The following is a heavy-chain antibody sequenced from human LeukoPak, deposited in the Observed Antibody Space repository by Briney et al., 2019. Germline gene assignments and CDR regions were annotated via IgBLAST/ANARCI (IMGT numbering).Heavy chain of an antibody. J-gene: IGHJ4*02. V-gene: IGHV3-23*01. CDR1: GFTFSSYA. CDR3: AKDGGLWVSAHWGDS. CDR2: ISGSGGTT. D-gene: IGHD7-27*01. Sequence: GGSLRLSCAASGFTFSSYALTWVRQAPGKGLEWVSAISGSGGTTYYADSVKGRFTISRDNSKNTLYLQMNSLRAEDTAVYYCAKDGGLWVSAHWGDSWGRGTLVTVSS.